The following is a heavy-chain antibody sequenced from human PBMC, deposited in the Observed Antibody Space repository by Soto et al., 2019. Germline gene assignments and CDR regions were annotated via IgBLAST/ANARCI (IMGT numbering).Heavy chain of an antibody. J-gene: IGHJ4*02. CDR3: ARLPKGSLVTA. CDR2: ISSSSDNI. Sequence: PGGSLRLSCVASVFRFSDHSMTWVRQSPGKGLRWIAYISSSSDNIYYAESVRGRFTVSRDNAKNALFLEMNSLRDDDTATYYCARLPKGSLVTAWGQGTRVTVSS. V-gene: IGHV3-48*02. D-gene: IGHD2-21*02. CDR1: VFRFSDHS.